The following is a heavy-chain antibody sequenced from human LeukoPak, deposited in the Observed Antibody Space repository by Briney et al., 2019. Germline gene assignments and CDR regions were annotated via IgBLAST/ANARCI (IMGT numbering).Heavy chain of an antibody. CDR2: INPNSGGT. Sequence: ASVKVSCKASGYTFTGYYMHWVRQAPGQGLEWMGWINPNSGGTKYAQKFQGRVTMTRDTSISTTYMELSRLTSDDTAVYYCARDGALDYWGQGTLVTVSS. CDR3: ARDGALDY. V-gene: IGHV1-2*02. J-gene: IGHJ4*02. CDR1: GYTFTGYY.